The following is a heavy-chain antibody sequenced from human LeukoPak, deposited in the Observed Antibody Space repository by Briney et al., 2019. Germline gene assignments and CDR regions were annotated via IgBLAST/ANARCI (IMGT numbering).Heavy chain of an antibody. CDR3: ARANSLGY. Sequence: GGSLRLSCAASGFSFSSYAMHWVRQAPGKGLEWVAVISYDGSNKYYADSVKARFTISRDNSKNTLYLQMNSLRAQDTAVYYCARANSLGYWGQGTLVTVSS. CDR1: GFSFSSYA. CDR2: ISYDGSNK. D-gene: IGHD2/OR15-2a*01. V-gene: IGHV3-30*04. J-gene: IGHJ4*02.